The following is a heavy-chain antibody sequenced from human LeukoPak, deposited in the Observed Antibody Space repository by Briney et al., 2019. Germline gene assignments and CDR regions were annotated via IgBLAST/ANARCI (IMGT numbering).Heavy chain of an antibody. CDR3: ARDQGVAGFMDV. CDR1: GYIFTTYY. V-gene: IGHV1-46*01. D-gene: IGHD6-19*01. Sequence: ASVKVSCKASGYIFTTYYMHWVRQAPGQGLEWMGVINPSDGSTNYAQRFQGRVTFTSDTSATVVYMDLSSLRSEDTAEHYCARDQGVAGFMDVWGQGTTVTVSS. CDR2: INPSDGST. J-gene: IGHJ6*02.